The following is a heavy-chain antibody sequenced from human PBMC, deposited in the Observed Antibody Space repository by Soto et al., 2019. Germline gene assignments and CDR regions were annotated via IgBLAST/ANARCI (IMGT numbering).Heavy chain of an antibody. CDR1: GFDFDSYT. CDR2: MSSRGSYI. D-gene: IGHD4-17*01. CDR3: ARDLGDYGDYLYCHYAMDV. V-gene: IGHV3-21*06. J-gene: IGHJ6*02. Sequence: GALRLSCVASGFDFDSYTIHWVRQGPGKGLEWVSFMSSRGSYIFYADSMKGRFTISRDNAKSILYLQMNSLRAEDTAVYYCARDLGDYGDYLYCHYAMDVWGQGTTVTVSS.